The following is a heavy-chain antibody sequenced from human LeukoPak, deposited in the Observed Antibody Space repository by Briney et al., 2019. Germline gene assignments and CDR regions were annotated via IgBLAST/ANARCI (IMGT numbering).Heavy chain of an antibody. CDR2: IYPGDSDT. CDR1: GYSFTSYW. J-gene: IGHJ3*02. Sequence: GESLKISCKGSGYSFTSYWIGWVRQTPVKGLEWMGIIYPGDSDTRYSPSFQGQVTISADKSISTAYLQWSSLKASDTAMYYCARPRVNYYDSSGYGLGAFDIWGQGTMVTVSS. CDR3: ARPRVNYYDSSGYGLGAFDI. D-gene: IGHD3-22*01. V-gene: IGHV5-51*01.